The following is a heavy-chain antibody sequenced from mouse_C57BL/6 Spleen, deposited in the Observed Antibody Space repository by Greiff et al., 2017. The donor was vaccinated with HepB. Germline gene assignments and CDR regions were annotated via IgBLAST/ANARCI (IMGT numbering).Heavy chain of an antibody. Sequence: DVKLQESGPGLVKPSQSLSLTCSVTGYSITSGYYWNWIRQFPGNKLEWMGYISYDGSNNYNPSLKNRISITRDTSKNQFFLKLNSVTTEDTATYYCAREIYYYGSTPFAYWGQGTLVTVSA. CDR3: AREIYYYGSTPFAY. CDR1: GYSITSGYY. J-gene: IGHJ3*01. CDR2: ISYDGSN. V-gene: IGHV3-6*01. D-gene: IGHD1-1*01.